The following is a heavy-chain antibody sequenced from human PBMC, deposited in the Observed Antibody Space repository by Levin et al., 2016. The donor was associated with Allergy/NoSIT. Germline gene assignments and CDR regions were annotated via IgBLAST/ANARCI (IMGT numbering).Heavy chain of an antibody. D-gene: IGHD5/OR15-5a*01. Sequence: GESLKISCAASGFTFNNYAMHWVRQAPGKGLEWVSGISGSGVTIFYADPVRGRFTTSRDNSKNTLYLQMSSLRAEDTAVYYCAKTVLSTTYFDYWGQGTLVTVSS. CDR1: GFTFNNYA. V-gene: IGHV3-23*01. CDR2: ISGSGVTI. J-gene: IGHJ4*02. CDR3: AKTVLSTTYFDY.